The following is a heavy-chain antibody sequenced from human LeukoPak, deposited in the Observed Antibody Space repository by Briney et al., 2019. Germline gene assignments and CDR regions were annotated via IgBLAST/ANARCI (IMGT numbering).Heavy chain of an antibody. CDR3: ARGGAYGGNSGQWWDAFDI. CDR1: GFTFSSYD. J-gene: IGHJ3*02. V-gene: IGHV3-13*01. D-gene: IGHD4-23*01. CDR2: IGTAGDT. Sequence: PGGSLRLSCAASGFTFSSYDMHWVRQATGKGLEWVSAIGTAGDTYYPGSVKGRFTISRENAKNSLYLQMNSLRAGDTAVYYCARGGAYGGNSGQWWDAFDIWGQGTMVTVSS.